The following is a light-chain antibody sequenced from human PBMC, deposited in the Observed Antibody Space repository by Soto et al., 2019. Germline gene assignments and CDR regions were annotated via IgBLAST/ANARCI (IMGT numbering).Light chain of an antibody. CDR3: ATWDGSLSAVV. J-gene: IGLJ2*01. CDR1: SSDIGNNF. CDR2: DND. Sequence: QSVLTQPPSVSAAPGQTVTISCSGSSSDIGNNFVSWYQQLPGTAPQLLIYDNDNRPSGSHDRFSVSKSGTSATLGVTGLQTGDEADYYCATWDGSLSAVVFGGGTKLTVL. V-gene: IGLV1-51*01.